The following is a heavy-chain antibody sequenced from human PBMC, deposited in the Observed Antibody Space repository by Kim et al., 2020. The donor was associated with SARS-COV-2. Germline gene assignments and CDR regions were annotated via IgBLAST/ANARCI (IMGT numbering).Heavy chain of an antibody. Sequence: SETLSLTCTVSGGSISSYYWSWIRQPPGKGLEWIGYIYYSGSTNYNPSLKSRVTISVDTTKNQFSLKLNSVTAADTAAYYCARGRQLASHWGQGTLVTVS. D-gene: IGHD6-6*01. J-gene: IGHJ4*02. V-gene: IGHV4-59*13. CDR3: ARGRQLASH. CDR1: GGSISSYY. CDR2: IYYSGST.